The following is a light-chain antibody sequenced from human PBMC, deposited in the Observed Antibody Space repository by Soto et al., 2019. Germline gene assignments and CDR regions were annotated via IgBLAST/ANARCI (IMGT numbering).Light chain of an antibody. Sequence: QSAVTQPACVSGSPGQSITISCTGTSSDVGSYNLVSWYQQHPGKAPKLMIYEGSKRPSGVSNRFSGSKSGNTASLTISGLQAEDEADYYCCSYAGSSTLVFGGGTKLTVL. J-gene: IGLJ2*01. CDR2: EGS. CDR3: CSYAGSSTLV. V-gene: IGLV2-23*01. CDR1: SSDVGSYNL.